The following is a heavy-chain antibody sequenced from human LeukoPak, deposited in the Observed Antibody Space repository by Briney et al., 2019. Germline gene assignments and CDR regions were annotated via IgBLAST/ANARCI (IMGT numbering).Heavy chain of an antibody. CDR1: GFTFSSYS. V-gene: IGHV3-48*02. J-gene: IGHJ5*02. Sequence: GGSLRLSCAASGFTFSSYSMNWVRQAPGKGLEWVSYISSSSSTIYYADSVKGRFIISRDNAKNSLYLQMNSLRDEDTAVYYCAREVEGNYDFWSGLVNWFDPWGQGTLVTVSS. D-gene: IGHD3-3*01. CDR3: AREVEGNYDFWSGLVNWFDP. CDR2: ISSSSSTI.